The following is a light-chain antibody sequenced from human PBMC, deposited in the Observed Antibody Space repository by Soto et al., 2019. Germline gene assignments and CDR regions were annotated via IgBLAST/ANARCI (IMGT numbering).Light chain of an antibody. V-gene: IGLV2-14*01. Sequence: QSALTQPASVSGSPGQSITISCTGTSREVGGYNYVSWYQQHPGKAPKLMIYDVSYWPSGVSNRFSGSKSGNTASLTISGLQAEDEADYYCSSYTNSSPFVFGTGTKVTVL. J-gene: IGLJ1*01. CDR3: SSYTNSSPFV. CDR2: DVS. CDR1: SREVGGYNY.